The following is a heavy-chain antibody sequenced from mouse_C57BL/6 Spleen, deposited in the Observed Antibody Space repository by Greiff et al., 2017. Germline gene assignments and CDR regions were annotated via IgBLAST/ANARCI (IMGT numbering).Heavy chain of an antibody. J-gene: IGHJ2*01. CDR2: INPNNGGT. CDR3: ASRNWDGGYFDY. Sequence: EVQLQQSGPELVKPGASVKMSCKASGYTFTDYNMHWVKQSHGKSLEWIGYINPNNGGTSYNQKFKGKATLTANKSSSTAYMEHRSLTSEDSAVYYCASRNWDGGYFDYWGQGTTLTVSS. D-gene: IGHD4-1*01. V-gene: IGHV1-22*01. CDR1: GYTFTDYN.